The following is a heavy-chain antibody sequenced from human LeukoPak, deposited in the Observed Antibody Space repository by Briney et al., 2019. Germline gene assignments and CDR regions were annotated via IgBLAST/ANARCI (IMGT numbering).Heavy chain of an antibody. CDR3: ARHDYGDYNYFDY. J-gene: IGHJ4*02. CDR1: GGSISSSSYY. Sequence: PSETLSLTCTVSGGSISSSSYYWGWIRQPPGTGLEWIGSIYYSGSTYYNPSLKSRVTISVDTSKNQFSLKLSSVTAADTAVYYCARHDYGDYNYFDYWGQGTLVTVSS. D-gene: IGHD4-17*01. V-gene: IGHV4-39*01. CDR2: IYYSGST.